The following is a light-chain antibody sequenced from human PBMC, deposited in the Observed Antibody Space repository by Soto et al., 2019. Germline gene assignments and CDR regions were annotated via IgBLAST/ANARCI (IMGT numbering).Light chain of an antibody. CDR3: QHYSSSPPAIT. V-gene: IGKV3-20*01. J-gene: IGKJ5*01. Sequence: EIVLTQSPGTLSLSPGERATLSCRASQSVSSSYLAWYQQKPGQAPRLLIYDASSRATGIPDRFSGSGSGTDFTLTISRLEPEGFAVYYCQHYSSSPPAITFGQGTRLEIK. CDR1: QSVSSSY. CDR2: DAS.